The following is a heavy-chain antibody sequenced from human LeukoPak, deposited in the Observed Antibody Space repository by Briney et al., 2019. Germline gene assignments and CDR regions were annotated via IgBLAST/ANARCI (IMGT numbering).Heavy chain of an antibody. CDR3: AKDHHYYGSGSYSPFDY. CDR2: IYNDGSST. J-gene: IGHJ4*02. Sequence: GGSLRLSCAASGFTFSNYWMHWVRQAPGRGLVWVSRIYNDGSSTSYADSVKGRFTISRDNSKNTLYLQMNSLRAEDTAVYYCAKDHHYYGSGSYSPFDYWGQGTLVTVSS. V-gene: IGHV3-74*01. CDR1: GFTFSNYW. D-gene: IGHD3-10*01.